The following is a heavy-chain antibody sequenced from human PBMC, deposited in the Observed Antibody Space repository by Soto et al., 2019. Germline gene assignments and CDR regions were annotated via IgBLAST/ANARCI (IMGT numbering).Heavy chain of an antibody. CDR2: IKSKTDGGTT. J-gene: IGHJ4*01. D-gene: IGHD2-15*01. Sequence: EVQLVESGGGLVKPGGSLRLSCAASGFTFSNAWMSWVRQAPGKGLAWVVRIKSKTDGGTTDYAAPVNGRFTISRDDSKNTLYLQMNSLKTEDTAVYYCTTEGPGYCSGGSCYAIDYWGHGPLVTVSS. CDR1: GFTFSNAW. V-gene: IGHV3-15*01. CDR3: TTEGPGYCSGGSCYAIDY.